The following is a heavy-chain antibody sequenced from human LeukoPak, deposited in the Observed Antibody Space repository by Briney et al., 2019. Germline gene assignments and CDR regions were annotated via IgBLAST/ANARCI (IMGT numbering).Heavy chain of an antibody. J-gene: IGHJ5*02. CDR2: ISYDGSNK. V-gene: IGHV3-30-3*01. Sequence: GGSLRLSCAASGFTLSNAWMIWVRQAPGKGLEWVAVISYDGSNKYYADSVKGRFTISRDNSKNTLYLQMNSLRAEDTAVYYCAREQLLWFGELLPRGWFDPWGQGTLVTVSS. CDR3: AREQLLWFGELLPRGWFDP. D-gene: IGHD3-10*01. CDR1: GFTLSNAW.